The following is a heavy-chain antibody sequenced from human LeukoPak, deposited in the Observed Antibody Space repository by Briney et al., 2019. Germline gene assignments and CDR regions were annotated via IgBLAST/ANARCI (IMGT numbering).Heavy chain of an antibody. CDR3: ARERVAGTRYFDY. Sequence: SETLSLTCAVYGGSFSGYYWSWIRQPPGKGLEWIGEINHRGSTNYNPSLKSRVTISVDTSKNQFSLKLSSVTAADTAVYYCARERVAGTRYFDYWGQGTLVTVSS. J-gene: IGHJ4*02. D-gene: IGHD6-19*01. V-gene: IGHV4-34*01. CDR2: INHRGST. CDR1: GGSFSGYY.